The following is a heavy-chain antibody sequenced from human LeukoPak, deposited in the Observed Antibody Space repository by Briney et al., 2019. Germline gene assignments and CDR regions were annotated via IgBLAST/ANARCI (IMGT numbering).Heavy chain of an antibody. V-gene: IGHV5-51*01. D-gene: IGHD6-6*01. J-gene: IGHJ5*02. CDR1: GYSFTSYW. CDR3: ARFVEYSSSINWFDP. Sequence: RGESLKISCKGSGYSFTSYWIGWVRQMPGKGLEWMGIIYPGDSDTRHSPSFQGQVTISADKSISTAYLQWSSLKASDTAMYYCARFVEYSSSINWFDPWGQGTLVTVSS. CDR2: IYPGDSDT.